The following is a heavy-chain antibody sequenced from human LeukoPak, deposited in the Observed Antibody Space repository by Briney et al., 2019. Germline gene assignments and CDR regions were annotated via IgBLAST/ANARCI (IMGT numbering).Heavy chain of an antibody. Sequence: PGGSLRLSCAASGSTFTNFAMMWVRQTPGKGLELVSTIRSSGLNTYSADSVKDRFTISRDDSKNTLYLQMNRLRAEDTGVYYCARDPNGDYVGAFDMWGRGTVVTVSS. D-gene: IGHD4-17*01. CDR3: ARDPNGDYVGAFDM. CDR1: GSTFTNFA. V-gene: IGHV3-23*01. CDR2: IRSSGLNT. J-gene: IGHJ3*02.